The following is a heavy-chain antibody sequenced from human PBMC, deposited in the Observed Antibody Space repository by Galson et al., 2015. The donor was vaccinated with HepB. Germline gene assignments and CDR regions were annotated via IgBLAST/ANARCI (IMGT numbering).Heavy chain of an antibody. Sequence: SVKVSCKASGYTFTSYYMHWVRQAPGQGLEWMGIINPSGGSTSYAQKFQGRVTMTRDTSTSTVYMELSSLRSEDTAVYYCARETFGEVRFLEWFDYWGQGTLVTVSS. CDR2: INPSGGST. CDR1: GYTFTSYY. V-gene: IGHV1-46*01. J-gene: IGHJ4*02. CDR3: ARETFGEVRFLEWFDY. D-gene: IGHD3-3*01.